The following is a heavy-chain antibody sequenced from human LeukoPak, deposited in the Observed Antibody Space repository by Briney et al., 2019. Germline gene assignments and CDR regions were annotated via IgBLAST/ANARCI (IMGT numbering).Heavy chain of an antibody. CDR3: ARELPGMEGIAVAGTSAAFDI. CDR2: MNPNSGNT. CDR1: GYTFTSFD. J-gene: IGHJ3*02. Sequence: ASVKVSCKASGYTFTSFDINWVRQATGQGLEWMGWMNPNSGNTGYAQKFQGRVTITRNTSISTAYMELSSLRSEDTAVYYCARELPGMEGIAVAGTSAAFDIWGQGTMVTVSS. V-gene: IGHV1-8*03. D-gene: IGHD6-19*01.